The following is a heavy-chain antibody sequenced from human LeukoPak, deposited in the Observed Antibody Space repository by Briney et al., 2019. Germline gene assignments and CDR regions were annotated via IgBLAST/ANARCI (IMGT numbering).Heavy chain of an antibody. CDR1: GGSFSGYY. CDR2: INHSGSI. D-gene: IGHD3-10*01. Sequence: SETLSLTCAVYGGSFSGYYWSWIRQPPGKGLEWIGEINHSGSINYNPSLKSRVTISVDTSKNQFSLKLSSVTAADTAVYYCARPSYYYGSGSYYKGRYYFDYWGQGTLVTVSS. CDR3: ARPSYYYGSGSYYKGRYYFDY. V-gene: IGHV4-34*01. J-gene: IGHJ4*02.